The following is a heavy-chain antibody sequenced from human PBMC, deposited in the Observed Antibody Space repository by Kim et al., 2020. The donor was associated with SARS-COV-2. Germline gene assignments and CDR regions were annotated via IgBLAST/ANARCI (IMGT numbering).Heavy chain of an antibody. Sequence: GGSLRLSCAASGFTFSSYSMNWVRQAPGKGLEWVSSISSSSSYIYYADSVKGRFTISRDNAKNSLYLQMNSLRAEDTAVYYCARDKYAGYCSGGSCGRDYWGQGTLVTVSS. J-gene: IGHJ4*02. CDR2: ISSSSSYI. V-gene: IGHV3-21*01. D-gene: IGHD2-15*01. CDR3: ARDKYAGYCSGGSCGRDY. CDR1: GFTFSSYS.